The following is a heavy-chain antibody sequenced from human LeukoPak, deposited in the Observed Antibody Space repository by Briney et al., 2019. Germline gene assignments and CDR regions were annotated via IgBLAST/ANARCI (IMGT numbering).Heavy chain of an antibody. V-gene: IGHV1-69*04. CDR2: IIPILGIA. Sequence: ASVTVSCKASGGTFSSYAISWVRQAPGQGLEWMGRIIPILGIANYAQKFQGRVTITADKSTSTAYMELSSLRSEDTAVYYCASMGYCGGDCLEPWAFDIWGQGTMVTVSS. J-gene: IGHJ3*02. CDR3: ASMGYCGGDCLEPWAFDI. D-gene: IGHD2-21*02. CDR1: GGTFSSYA.